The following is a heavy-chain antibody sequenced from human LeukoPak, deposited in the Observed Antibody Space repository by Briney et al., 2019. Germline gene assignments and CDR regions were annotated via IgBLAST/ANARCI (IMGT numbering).Heavy chain of an antibody. CDR3: AKGSSSWYYYYGMDV. J-gene: IGHJ6*02. CDR2: ISGSGGST. CDR1: GFIFSSYA. D-gene: IGHD6-13*01. V-gene: IGHV3-23*01. Sequence: GGSLRLSCAASGFIFSSYAMSWVRQAPGKGLEWVSAISGSGGSTYYADSVKGRFTISRDNSKNTLYLQMNSLRAEDTAVYYCAKGSSSWYYYYGMDVWGQGATVTVSS.